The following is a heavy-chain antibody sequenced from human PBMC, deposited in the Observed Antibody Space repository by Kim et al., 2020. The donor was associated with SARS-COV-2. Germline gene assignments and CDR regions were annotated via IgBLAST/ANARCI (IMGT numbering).Heavy chain of an antibody. CDR3: ARETGCSSTSCFSWFDP. V-gene: IGHV3-53*01. CDR1: GFTVSSNY. D-gene: IGHD2-2*01. J-gene: IGHJ5*02. Sequence: GGSLRLSCAASGFTVSSNYMSWVRQAPGKGLEWVSVIYSGGSTYYADSVKGRFTISRDNSKNTLYLQMNSLRAEDTAVYYCARETGCSSTSCFSWFDPWGQGTLVTVSS. CDR2: IYSGGST.